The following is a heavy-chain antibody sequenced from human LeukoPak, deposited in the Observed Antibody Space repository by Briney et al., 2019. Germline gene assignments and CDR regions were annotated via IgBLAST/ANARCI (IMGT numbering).Heavy chain of an antibody. CDR3: ARDLGFTSNYCANHPRYFDF. D-gene: IGHD4/OR15-4a*01. J-gene: IGHJ4*01. CDR1: GFTFSSYA. V-gene: IGHV3-23*01. Sequence: GGSLRLSCAASGFTFSSYAVTWVRQAPGKGLEWVSAISASGGSKFFADSVKGRFTISRDNSKNTLYLQMSSLRAEDTAVYYCARDLGFTSNYCANHPRYFDFWGQGTLGT. CDR2: ISASGGSK.